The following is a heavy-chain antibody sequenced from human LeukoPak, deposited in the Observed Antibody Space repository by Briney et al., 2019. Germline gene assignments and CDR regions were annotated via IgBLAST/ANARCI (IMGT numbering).Heavy chain of an antibody. CDR1: GYTLTELS. CDR2: FDPEDGET. J-gene: IGHJ5*02. D-gene: IGHD3-22*01. CDR3: ATVPMYYYGSSGPSLFDP. V-gene: IGHV1-24*01. Sequence: ASVKVSCKVSGYTLTELSMHWVRQAPGKGLEWVGGFDPEDGETIYAQKFQGRVTMTEDTSTDTAYMELSSLRSEDTAVYYRATVPMYYYGSSGPSLFDPWGQGTLVTVSS.